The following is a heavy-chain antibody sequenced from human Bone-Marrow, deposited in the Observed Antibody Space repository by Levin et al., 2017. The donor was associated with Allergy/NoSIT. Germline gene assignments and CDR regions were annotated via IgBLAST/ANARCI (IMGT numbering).Heavy chain of an antibody. J-gene: IGHJ4*02. CDR2: ISSSSSYT. V-gene: IGHV3-11*03. Sequence: GGSLRLSCAASGFTFSDYYMSWIRQAPGKGLEWVSYISSSSSYTNYADSVKGRFTISRDNAKNSLYLQMNSLRAEDTAVYYCASHVLNDYDYVWGSYDYWGQGTLVTVSS. CDR3: ASHVLNDYDYVWGSYDY. D-gene: IGHD3-16*01. CDR1: GFTFSDYY.